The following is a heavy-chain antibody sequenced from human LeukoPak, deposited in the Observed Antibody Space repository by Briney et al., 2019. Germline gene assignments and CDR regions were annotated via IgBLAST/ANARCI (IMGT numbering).Heavy chain of an antibody. CDR3: ARTTTLSRLRFDY. CDR1: GGSISSYY. J-gene: IGHJ4*01. D-gene: IGHD2/OR15-2a*01. CDR2: IYYSGST. Sequence: PSETLSLTCTVSGGSISSYYWNWIRQPPGKGLEWIGYIYYSGSTNYNPSLKSRVTISVDTSKNQFSLKLSSVTAVDTAVYYCARTTTLSRLRFDYWGQGNLVPVSS. V-gene: IGHV4-59*01.